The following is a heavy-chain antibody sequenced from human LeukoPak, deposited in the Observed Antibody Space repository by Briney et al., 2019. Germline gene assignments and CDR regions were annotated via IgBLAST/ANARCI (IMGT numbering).Heavy chain of an antibody. CDR1: GFTFSSYA. J-gene: IGHJ4*02. CDR2: ISGGGGST. CDR3: AKKPTTALEAYYFDY. D-gene: IGHD4-17*01. Sequence: AGGSLRLSCAASGFTFSSYAMSWVRQAPGKGLEWVSAISGGGGSTYYADSVKGRFTISRDNSKNTLYLQMNSLRAEDTAVYYCAKKPTTALEAYYFDYWGQGTLVTVSS. V-gene: IGHV3-23*01.